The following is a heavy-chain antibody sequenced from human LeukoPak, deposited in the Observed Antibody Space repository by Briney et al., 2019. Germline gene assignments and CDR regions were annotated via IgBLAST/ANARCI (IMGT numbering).Heavy chain of an antibody. CDR2: IYYSGST. CDR1: GGSITNYY. D-gene: IGHD3-22*01. Sequence: SETLSLTCTVSGGSITNYYWSWIRQPPGKGLEWIGYIYYSGSTNYNPSLKSRVTISVDTSKNQFSLKLSSVTAADTAVYYCATSGRGDYYDSSGDWGQGTLVTVSS. CDR3: ATSGRGDYYDSSGD. V-gene: IGHV4-59*01. J-gene: IGHJ4*02.